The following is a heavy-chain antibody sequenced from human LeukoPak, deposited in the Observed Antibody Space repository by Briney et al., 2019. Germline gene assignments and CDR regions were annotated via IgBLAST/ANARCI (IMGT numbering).Heavy chain of an antibody. Sequence: ASVKVSCKASGYTFTSYDINWVRQATGRGLEWMGWMNPNSGNTGNAQKFQGRVTMTRNTSISTAYMELSSLRSEDTAVYYCARGRRDSRQFDYWGQGTLVTVSS. CDR2: MNPNSGNT. CDR1: GYTFTSYD. CDR3: ARGRRDSRQFDY. V-gene: IGHV1-8*01. D-gene: IGHD3-10*01. J-gene: IGHJ4*02.